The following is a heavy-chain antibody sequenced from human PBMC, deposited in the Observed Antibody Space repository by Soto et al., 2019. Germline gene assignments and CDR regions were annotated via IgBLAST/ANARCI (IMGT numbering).Heavy chain of an antibody. D-gene: IGHD4-17*01. CDR2: IYYSGST. CDR1: GGSMSSYY. CDR3: ARRYGRYFDY. J-gene: IGHJ4*02. V-gene: IGHV4-59*08. Sequence: SETLSLTCTVSGGSMSSYYWSWIRQPPGKGLEWIGYIYYSGSTNYNPSLRSRVTISVDTSKNQFSLKLSSVTAADTAVYYCARRYGRYFDYWGQGTLVTVSS.